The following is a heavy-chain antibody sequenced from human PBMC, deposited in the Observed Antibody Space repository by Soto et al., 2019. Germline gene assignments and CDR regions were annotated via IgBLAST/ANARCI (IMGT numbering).Heavy chain of an antibody. Sequence: GSLRLSCAASGFTFSSYAMSWVRQAPGKGLEWVSAISGSGGSTYYADSVKGRFTISRDNSKNTPYLQMNSLRAEDTAVYYCAKDIPPPIVATVPNYYYYGMDVWGQGTTVTVSS. J-gene: IGHJ6*02. CDR2: ISGSGGST. D-gene: IGHD5-12*01. CDR3: AKDIPPPIVATVPNYYYYGMDV. V-gene: IGHV3-23*01. CDR1: GFTFSSYA.